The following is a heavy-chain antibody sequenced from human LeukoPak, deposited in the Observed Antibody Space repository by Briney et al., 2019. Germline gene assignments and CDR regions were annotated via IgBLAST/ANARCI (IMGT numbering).Heavy chain of an antibody. CDR3: ARESWDILTD. V-gene: IGHV4-59*13. CDR2: IYDSGIT. J-gene: IGHJ4*02. CDR1: GGSISSCY. D-gene: IGHD3-9*01. Sequence: SETLSLTCTVSGGSISSCYWCWIRLPPRTGMGRLGYIYDSGITNSNPSPRSRVTTSVDTSKNQFSLKLSSVTAADTAVYYCARESWDILTDSGQGTLVSASS.